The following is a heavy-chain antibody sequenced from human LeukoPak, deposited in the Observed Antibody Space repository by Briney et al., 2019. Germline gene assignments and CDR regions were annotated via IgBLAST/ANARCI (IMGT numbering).Heavy chain of an antibody. CDR2: ISGRSSHV. CDR3: GRAFPTLRTSSAGDL. J-gene: IGHJ1*01. Sequence: TGGSLRLSCSASGFSFSDYDMNWVRQAPGKGLEWVSAISGRSSHVYYGESVKGRFTISRDNAKNSLYLQLDSLGVEDTAVYYCGRAFPTLRTSSAGDLWGQGTLVTVSS. CDR1: GFSFSDYD. V-gene: IGHV3-21*01. D-gene: IGHD3-16*01.